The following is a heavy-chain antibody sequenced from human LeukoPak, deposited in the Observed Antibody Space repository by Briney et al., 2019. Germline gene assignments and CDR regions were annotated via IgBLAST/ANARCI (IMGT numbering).Heavy chain of an antibody. V-gene: IGHV1-46*01. CDR2: INLSAGST. CDR3: ARGPRDSSGWYYYFDY. CDR1: GYTFTSYY. D-gene: IGHD6-19*01. Sequence: ASVKVSCKASGYTFTSYYIHWVRQAPGQGLAWMGIINLSAGSTSYAQKFQGRVTMTRDMSTRTVYMELSSLRSEDTAVYYCARGPRDSSGWYYYFDYWGQGTLVTVSS. J-gene: IGHJ4*02.